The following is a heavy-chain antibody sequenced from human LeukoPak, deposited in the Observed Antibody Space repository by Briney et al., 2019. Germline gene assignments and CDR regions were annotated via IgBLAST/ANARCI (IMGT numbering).Heavy chain of an antibody. V-gene: IGHV4-39*07. D-gene: IGHD3-10*01. Sequence: PSETLSLTCTVSGGSISSSSYYWGWIRQPPGKGLEWIGSIYYSGSTYYNPSLKSRVTISVDTSKNQFSLKLSSVTAADTAVYYCARRGGSGSYYNWFDYWGQGTLVTVSS. CDR2: IYYSGST. J-gene: IGHJ4*02. CDR3: ARRGGSGSYYNWFDY. CDR1: GGSISSSSYY.